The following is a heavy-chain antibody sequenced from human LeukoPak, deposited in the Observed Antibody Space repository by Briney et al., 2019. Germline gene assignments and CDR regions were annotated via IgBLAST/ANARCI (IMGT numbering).Heavy chain of an antibody. CDR2: INHSGST. Sequence: SETLSLTCTVFGDSISSSNYYWAWFRQPPGKGLEWIGEINHSGSTNYNPSLKSRVTISVDTSKNQFSLKLSSVTAADTAVYYCARGPLGVPADRWFDPWGQGTLVTVSS. CDR1: GDSISSSNYY. V-gene: IGHV4-39*07. J-gene: IGHJ5*02. CDR3: ARGPLGVPADRWFDP. D-gene: IGHD2-2*01.